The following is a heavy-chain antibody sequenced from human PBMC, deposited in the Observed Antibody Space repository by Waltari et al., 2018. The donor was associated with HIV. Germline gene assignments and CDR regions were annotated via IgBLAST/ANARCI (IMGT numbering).Heavy chain of an antibody. CDR1: GGSISSYY. Sequence: QVQLQESGPGLVKPSETLSLTCTVSGGSISSYYWSWIRQPPGKGLEWIGYIYYSGSTNYNPSLKSRVTISVDTSKNQCSLKLSSVTAADTAVYYCARDRTYYDFWSGYFAAGPYYYGMDVWGQGTTVTVSS. D-gene: IGHD3-3*01. J-gene: IGHJ6*02. V-gene: IGHV4-59*01. CDR3: ARDRTYYDFWSGYFAAGPYYYGMDV. CDR2: IYYSGST.